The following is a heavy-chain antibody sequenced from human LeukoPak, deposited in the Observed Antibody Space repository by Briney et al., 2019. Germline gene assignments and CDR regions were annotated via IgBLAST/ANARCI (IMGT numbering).Heavy chain of an antibody. J-gene: IGHJ4*02. CDR3: ARDRVSRDYYYDSSGFFDY. Sequence: GASGKVSCKASGYTFTSYGISWVRQAPGQGXEWMGWISAYNGNTNYAQKLQGRVTMTTDTSTSTAYMELRSLRPDDTAVYYCARDRVSRDYYYDSSGFFDYWGQGTLVTVSS. V-gene: IGHV1-18*01. D-gene: IGHD3-22*01. CDR2: ISAYNGNT. CDR1: GYTFTSYG.